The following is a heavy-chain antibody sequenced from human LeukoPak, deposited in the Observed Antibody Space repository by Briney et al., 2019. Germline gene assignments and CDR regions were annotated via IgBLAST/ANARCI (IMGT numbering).Heavy chain of an antibody. CDR2: IYYSGST. Sequence: KPSETLSPTCTVSGGSISSYYWSWIRQPPGKGLEWIGYIYYSGSTNYNPSLKSRVTISVDTSKNQFSLKLSSVTAADTAVYYCARERPEPYSSSWYGGGPYYYYYYMDVWGKGTTVTVSS. CDR1: GGSISSYY. V-gene: IGHV4-59*01. D-gene: IGHD6-13*01. CDR3: ARERPEPYSSSWYGGGPYYYYYYMDV. J-gene: IGHJ6*03.